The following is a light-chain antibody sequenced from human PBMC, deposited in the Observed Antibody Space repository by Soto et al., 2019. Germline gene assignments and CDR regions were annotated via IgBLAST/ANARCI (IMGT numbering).Light chain of an antibody. J-gene: IGKJ4*01. CDR1: QSVSSD. CDR3: QQYNKWPRT. Sequence: EIVMTQSPATLSVSPGERATLSCRASQSVSSDLVWYQQKAGQAPRLLIYDTSTRATGIPARFSGSGSGAEFTLTISSLQSEDSAVYHCQQYNKWPRTVGGGTKVDSK. CDR2: DTS. V-gene: IGKV3-15*01.